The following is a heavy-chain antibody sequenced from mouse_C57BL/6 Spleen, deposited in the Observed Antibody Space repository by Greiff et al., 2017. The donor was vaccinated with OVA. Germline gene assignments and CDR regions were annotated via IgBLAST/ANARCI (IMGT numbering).Heavy chain of an antibody. J-gene: IGHJ4*01. CDR3: ARSYYGSRDAMDY. V-gene: IGHV1-54*01. D-gene: IGHD1-1*01. CDR1: GYAFTNYL. Sequence: QVQLQQSGAELVRPGTSVKVSCKASGYAFTNYLIEWVKQRPGQGLEWIGVINPGSGGTNYNEKFKGKATLTADKSSSTAYMQLSSLTSEDSAVYFCARSYYGSRDAMDYWGQGTSVTVSS. CDR2: INPGSGGT.